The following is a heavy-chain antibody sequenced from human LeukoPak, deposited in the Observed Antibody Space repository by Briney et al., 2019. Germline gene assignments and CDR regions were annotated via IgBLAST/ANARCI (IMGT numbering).Heavy chain of an antibody. CDR1: GGSFSGYY. CDR2: INHSGST. Sequence: SETLSLTCAVYGGSFSGYYWSWIRQPPGKGLEWIGEINHSGSTNYSPSLKSRVTMSVDTSKNLFSLKVSSVTAADTAVYYCARDGVESGGNAFDYWGQGTLVTVSS. D-gene: IGHD2-15*01. CDR3: ARDGVESGGNAFDY. J-gene: IGHJ4*02. V-gene: IGHV4-34*01.